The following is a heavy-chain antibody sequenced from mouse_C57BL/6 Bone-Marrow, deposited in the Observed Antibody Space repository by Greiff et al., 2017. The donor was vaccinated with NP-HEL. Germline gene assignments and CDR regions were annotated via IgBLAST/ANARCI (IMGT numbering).Heavy chain of an antibody. J-gene: IGHJ1*03. V-gene: IGHV14-4*01. Sequence: EVQGVESGAELVRPGASVKLSCTASGFNIKDDYMHWVKQRPEQGLEWIGWIDPENGDTEYASKFQGKATITADTSSNTAYLQLSSLTSEDTAVYYCTTVVATDWYFDVWGTGTTVTVSS. CDR3: TTVVATDWYFDV. CDR1: GFNIKDDY. CDR2: IDPENGDT. D-gene: IGHD1-1*01.